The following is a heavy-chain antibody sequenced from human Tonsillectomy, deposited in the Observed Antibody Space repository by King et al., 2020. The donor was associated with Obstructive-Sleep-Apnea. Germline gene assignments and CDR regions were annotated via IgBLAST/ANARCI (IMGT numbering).Heavy chain of an antibody. D-gene: IGHD3-10*01. CDR2: IYHIGST. CDR1: CGSINYSY. CDR3: ARENLRWIGELFYFDY. V-gene: IGHV4-59*13. Sequence: QLQESGPGLVKPSETLSLTCTVSCGSINYSYWSWIRQPPGKGLEWIGYIYHIGSTNYNPSLKSRVTISVDTSKSQFSLRLRSVTDADTAVYYCARENLRWIGELFYFDYWGQGTLVTVSS. J-gene: IGHJ4*02.